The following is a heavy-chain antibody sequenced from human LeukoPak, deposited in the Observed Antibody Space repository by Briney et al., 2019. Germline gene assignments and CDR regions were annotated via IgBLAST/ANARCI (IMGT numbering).Heavy chain of an antibody. Sequence: QPGRSLRLSCAASGFSFRSYGMHWVRQAPGKGLEWVAVIWYDGSNKYYADSVKGRFTISRDNSKNTLYLQMNSLRAEDTAVYYCARFGVPTNYYYYMDVWGKGTTVTVSS. CDR1: GFSFRSYG. CDR2: IWYDGSNK. CDR3: ARFGVPTNYYYYMDV. V-gene: IGHV3-33*01. D-gene: IGHD3-3*01. J-gene: IGHJ6*03.